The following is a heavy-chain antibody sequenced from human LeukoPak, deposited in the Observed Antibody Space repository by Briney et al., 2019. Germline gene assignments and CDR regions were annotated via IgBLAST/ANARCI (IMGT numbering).Heavy chain of an antibody. Sequence: SETLSLTCTVSGGSISSGSYYWSWIRQPAGKGLEWIGRIYTSGSTNYNPSLKSRVTMSVDTSKNQFSLKLSSVTAADTAVYYCARDRRGNSGVYYFDYWGQGTLVTVSS. J-gene: IGHJ4*02. CDR3: ARDRRGNSGVYYFDY. CDR2: IYTSGST. D-gene: IGHD1-26*01. V-gene: IGHV4-61*02. CDR1: GGSISSGSYY.